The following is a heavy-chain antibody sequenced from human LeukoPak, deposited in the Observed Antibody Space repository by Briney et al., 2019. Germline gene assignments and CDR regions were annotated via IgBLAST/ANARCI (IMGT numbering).Heavy chain of an antibody. CDR2: IYHSGST. J-gene: IGHJ3*02. CDR1: GGSLKSYY. Sequence: PSEALSLTCSVSGGSLKSYYWNWIRQPPGKGLEWIGYIYHSGSTNYNHSFRSRVTISLDRSKSHFSLNLTSVTPADTAIYYCARVGGMTTINNAAFYIWGHGTMVTVSS. D-gene: IGHD4-4*01. V-gene: IGHV4-59*01. CDR3: ARVGGMTTINNAAFYI.